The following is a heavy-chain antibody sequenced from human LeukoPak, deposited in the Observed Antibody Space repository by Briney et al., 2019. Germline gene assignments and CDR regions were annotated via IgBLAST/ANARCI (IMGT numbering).Heavy chain of an antibody. V-gene: IGHV3-23*01. D-gene: IGHD2-2*01. CDR1: GFTFSSYA. CDR3: AKGGLGYCSSTSCYADY. J-gene: IGHJ4*02. Sequence: PGGSLRLSCAASGFTFSSYAMSWVRQAPGKGLEWVSAISGSGGSTYYADSVKSRFTISRDNSKNTLYLQMNSLRAEDTAVYYCAKGGLGYCSSTSCYADYWGQGTLVTVSS. CDR2: ISGSGGST.